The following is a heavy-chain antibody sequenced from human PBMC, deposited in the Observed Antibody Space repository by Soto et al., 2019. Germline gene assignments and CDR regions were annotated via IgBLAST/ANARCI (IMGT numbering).Heavy chain of an antibody. V-gene: IGHV4-4*03. Sequence: PPENLSLTCTLSGDSLSTDYWWSWVRQPPGKGLEWIGEIHHSGITNYIQSVRSRVTMSVDKSNNQVSLELTSVAAADTAVYYCARVTLTYYDFWSGSDYYGMDVWGQGTTVTVS. CDR3: ARVTLTYYDFWSGSDYYGMDV. J-gene: IGHJ6*02. CDR1: GDSLSTDYW. CDR2: IHHSGIT. D-gene: IGHD3-3*01.